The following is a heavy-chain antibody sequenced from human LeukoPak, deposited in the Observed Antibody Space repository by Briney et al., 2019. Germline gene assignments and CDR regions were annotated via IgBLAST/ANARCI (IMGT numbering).Heavy chain of an antibody. V-gene: IGHV3-23*01. CDR3: ARQRGYCSSGSCYFDY. CDR1: GFTFSSSA. J-gene: IGHJ4*02. CDR2: INPRGDDT. Sequence: PGGSLRLSCAASGFTFSSSAMSWVRQAPGKGLEWVSAINPRGDDTYYAESVRGRFTISRDNSKNTVYPQMNSLRAEDTAAYYCARQRGYCSSGSCYFDYWGQGTLVTVSS. D-gene: IGHD2-15*01.